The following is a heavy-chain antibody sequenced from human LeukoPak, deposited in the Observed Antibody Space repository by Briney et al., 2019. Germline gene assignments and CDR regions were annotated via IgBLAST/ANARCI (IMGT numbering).Heavy chain of an antibody. CDR2: ISYDRSNK. CDR1: GFTFSSYG. CDR3: AKDDAWLQYND. D-gene: IGHD5-24*01. Sequence: GGSLRLSCAASGFTFSSYGMHWVRQAPGKGLEWVAVISYDRSNKYYADSVKGRFTVSRDNSKNTLYLQINSLRDEDTAVYYCAKDDAWLQYNDWGQGTLVTVSS. V-gene: IGHV3-30*18. J-gene: IGHJ4*02.